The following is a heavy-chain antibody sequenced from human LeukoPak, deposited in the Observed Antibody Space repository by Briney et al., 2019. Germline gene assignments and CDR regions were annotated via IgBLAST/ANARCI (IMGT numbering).Heavy chain of an antibody. CDR2: MNPNSGNT. CDR1: GGTFSSYA. CDR3: ARGHSRSWSHIDY. V-gene: IGHV1-8*02. Sequence: ASVKVSCKASGGTFSSYAISWVRQAPGQGLEWMGWMNPNSGNTGYAQKFQGRVTMTRNTSIGTAYMELSSLRSEDTAVYYCARGHSRSWSHIDYWGQGTLVTVSS. D-gene: IGHD6-13*01. J-gene: IGHJ4*02.